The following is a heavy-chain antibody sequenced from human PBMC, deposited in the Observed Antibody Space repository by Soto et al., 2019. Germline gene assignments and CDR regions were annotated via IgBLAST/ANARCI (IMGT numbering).Heavy chain of an antibody. V-gene: IGHV3-23*01. Sequence: GGSLRLSCAASGFTFSSYAMSWVRQAPGKGLEWVSAISGSGGSTYYADSVKGRFTISRDNSKNTLYLQMNSLRAEDTAVYYCAKDDGGMVRGVITKYFDYWGQGTLVTVSS. CDR1: GFTFSSYA. D-gene: IGHD3-10*01. CDR2: ISGSGGST. CDR3: AKDDGGMVRGVITKYFDY. J-gene: IGHJ4*02.